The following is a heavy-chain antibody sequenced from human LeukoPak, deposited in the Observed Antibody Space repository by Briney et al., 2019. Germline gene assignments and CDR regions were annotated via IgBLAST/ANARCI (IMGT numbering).Heavy chain of an antibody. D-gene: IGHD3-10*01. CDR3: ARVRQWYYGSGSIDY. Sequence: ASVKVSCKASGYTFTSYGISWVRQAPGQGLEWMGWISAYNGNTNYAQKLQGRVAMTTDTSTSTDYMELRSLRSDDTAVYYCARVRQWYYGSGSIDYWGQGTLVTVSS. CDR2: ISAYNGNT. V-gene: IGHV1-18*01. J-gene: IGHJ4*02. CDR1: GYTFTSYG.